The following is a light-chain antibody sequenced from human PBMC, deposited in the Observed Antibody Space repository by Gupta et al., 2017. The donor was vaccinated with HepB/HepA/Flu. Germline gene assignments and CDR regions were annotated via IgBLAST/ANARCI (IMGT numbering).Light chain of an antibody. V-gene: IGLV1-44*01. J-gene: IGLJ1*01. CDR2: SNN. Sequence: SVLSQPPSASWTPGQRVTIPGNGSSSNIGSNTVNWYQQLPGTPPKVLVYSNNQRPSGVPDRLSGSKSGTLASLAISGLQSEDEADYYCAAWDDSLNAYVFGTGTKVTVL. CDR1: SSNIGSNT. CDR3: AAWDDSLNAYV.